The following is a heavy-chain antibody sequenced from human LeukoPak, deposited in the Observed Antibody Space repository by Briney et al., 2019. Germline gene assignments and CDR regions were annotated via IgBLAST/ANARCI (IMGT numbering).Heavy chain of an antibody. D-gene: IGHD3-22*01. Sequence: GGSLRLSCAASGFTFSSYSMTWVRQAPGKGLEWVSSISSSSSYIYYADSVKGRFTSSRDNAKNSVYLQMNSLRAEDTAVYYCARSSGYPFFDYWGQGTLVTASS. V-gene: IGHV3-21*01. CDR3: ARSSGYPFFDY. CDR1: GFTFSSYS. J-gene: IGHJ4*02. CDR2: ISSSSSYI.